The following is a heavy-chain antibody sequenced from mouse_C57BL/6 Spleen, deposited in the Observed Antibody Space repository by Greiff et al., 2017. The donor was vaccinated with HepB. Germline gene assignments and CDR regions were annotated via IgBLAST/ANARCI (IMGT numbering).Heavy chain of an antibody. CDR1: GYSITSGYY. V-gene: IGHV3-6*01. Sequence: EVKLQESGPGLVKPSQSLSLTCSVTGYSITSGYYWNWIRQFPGNKLEWMGYISYDGSNNYNPSLKNRISITRDTSKNQFFLKLNSVTTEDTATYYCAREGDYSNYWYFDVWGTGTTVTVSS. CDR2: ISYDGSN. D-gene: IGHD2-5*01. J-gene: IGHJ1*03. CDR3: AREGDYSNYWYFDV.